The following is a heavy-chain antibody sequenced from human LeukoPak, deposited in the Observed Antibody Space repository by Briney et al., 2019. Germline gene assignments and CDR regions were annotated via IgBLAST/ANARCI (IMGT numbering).Heavy chain of an antibody. CDR3: ALQFIAVAGKFDH. Sequence: GSLRPSCAASGFTFSTYAMSWVRQAPEKGLEWVSTISGSGGSTYYADSVKGRFTISRDNSKNTLYLQMNSLRAEDTAVYYCALQFIAVAGKFDHWGQGTLVTVSS. V-gene: IGHV3-23*01. CDR1: GFTFSTYA. J-gene: IGHJ4*02. D-gene: IGHD6-19*01. CDR2: ISGSGGST.